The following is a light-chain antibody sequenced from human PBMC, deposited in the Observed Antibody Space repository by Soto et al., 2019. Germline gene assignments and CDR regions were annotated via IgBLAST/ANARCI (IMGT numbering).Light chain of an antibody. CDR3: QQYQTFSPYT. J-gene: IGKJ2*01. V-gene: IGKV1-9*01. Sequence: DIQLTQSPSFLSASVGDRVTITCRASQDISDYLAWYQQRPGKAPKLLIYAASTLQSGVPSRFSGSGSGTEFTLTISSVQPDDFASYYCQQYQTFSPYTFGQGTQLEIK. CDR2: AAS. CDR1: QDISDY.